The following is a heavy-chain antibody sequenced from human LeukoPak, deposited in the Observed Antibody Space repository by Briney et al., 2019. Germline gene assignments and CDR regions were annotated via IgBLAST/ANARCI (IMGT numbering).Heavy chain of an antibody. J-gene: IGHJ3*02. D-gene: IGHD6-19*01. CDR1: GFTVSSNY. V-gene: IGHV3-66*01. CDR2: IYSGGST. CDR3: ARAVAERAFDI. Sequence: GGSLRLSCAASGFTVSSNYMSWVPQAPGKGLEWVSVIYSGGSTYYADSVKGRFTISRDNSKNTLYLQMNSLRAEDTAVYYCARAVAERAFDIWGQGTMVTVSS.